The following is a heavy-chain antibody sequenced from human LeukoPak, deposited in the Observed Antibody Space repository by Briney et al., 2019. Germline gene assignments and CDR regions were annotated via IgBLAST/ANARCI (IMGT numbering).Heavy chain of an antibody. CDR3: ARIKTPNPGSYYREEGYFDY. CDR2: IYTSGST. CDR1: GGSISSYY. Sequence: PSETLSLTCTVSGGSISSYYWSWIRQPAGKGLEWIGRIYTSGSTNYNPSLKSRVTMSVDTSKNQFSLKLNSVTAADTAVYYCARIKTPNPGSYYREEGYFDYWGQGTLVTVSS. D-gene: IGHD3-10*01. J-gene: IGHJ4*02. V-gene: IGHV4-4*07.